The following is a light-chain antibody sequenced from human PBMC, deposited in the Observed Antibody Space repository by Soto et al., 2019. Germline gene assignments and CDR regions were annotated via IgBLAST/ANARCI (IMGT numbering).Light chain of an antibody. Sequence: DIQMTQSASSVSASVGDRVTITCRASQDGSTWVAWYQRRLGKAPQLLMYATSTLQRGGPSRGSGSGAGTDCTLTISSLQPEDAAIYFCQQAHTLPWTFGQGTKVDIK. CDR1: QDGSTW. J-gene: IGKJ1*01. CDR2: ATS. CDR3: QQAHTLPWT. V-gene: IGKV1-12*01.